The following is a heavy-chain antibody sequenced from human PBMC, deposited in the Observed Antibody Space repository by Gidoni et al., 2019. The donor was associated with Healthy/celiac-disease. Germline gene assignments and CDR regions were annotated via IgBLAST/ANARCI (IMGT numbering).Heavy chain of an antibody. CDR1: GFTFSSYA. CDR2: ISYDGSNK. J-gene: IGHJ4*02. Sequence: QVQLVESGGGVVQPGRSLRPPCAASGFTFSSYAMHWGRQAPGKGLEWVAVISYDGSNKYYADSVKGRFTISRDNSKNTLYLQMNSLRAEDTAVYYCAREWELLRAFDYWGQGTLVTVSS. V-gene: IGHV3-30-3*01. CDR3: AREWELLRAFDY. D-gene: IGHD1-26*01.